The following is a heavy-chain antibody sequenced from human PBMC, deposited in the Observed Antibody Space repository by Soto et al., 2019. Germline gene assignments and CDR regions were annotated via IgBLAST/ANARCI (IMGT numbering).Heavy chain of an antibody. CDR2: INPNSGGT. D-gene: IGHD2-8*01. V-gene: IGHV1-2*04. J-gene: IGHJ5*02. Sequence: ASVKVSCKASGYTFTGYYMHWVRQAPGQGLEWMGWINPNSGGTNYAQKFQGWVTMTRDTSISTAYMELSRLRSDDTAVYYCARDRGVYCTIGVCHPNIWFDPWGQGTLLTVSS. CDR1: GYTFTGYY. CDR3: ARDRGVYCTIGVCHPNIWFDP.